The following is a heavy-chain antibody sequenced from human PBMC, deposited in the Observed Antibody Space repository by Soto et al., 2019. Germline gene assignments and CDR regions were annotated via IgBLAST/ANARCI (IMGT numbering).Heavy chain of an antibody. CDR2: IYWDDDK. D-gene: IGHD3-16*01. Sequence: QITLKESGPTLVKPTQTLTLTCTFSGFSLTTRGVGVGWIRQPPGKALECLALIYWDDDKRYSPSLQSRLSTXKXTPXNQVVLTMTNVDPGDTATYYCAHIPNYYQYDWFDPWGQGTLVSVSS. CDR3: AHIPNYYQYDWFDP. J-gene: IGHJ5*02. V-gene: IGHV2-5*02. CDR1: GFSLTTRGVG.